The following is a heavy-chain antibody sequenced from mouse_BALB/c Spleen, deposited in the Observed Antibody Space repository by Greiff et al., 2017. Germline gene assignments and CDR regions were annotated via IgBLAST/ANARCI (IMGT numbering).Heavy chain of an antibody. CDR1: GYTFTSHW. CDR3: ARCPPLYYDYDGYYAMDY. CDR2: INPSNGRT. D-gene: IGHD2-4*01. J-gene: IGHJ4*01. Sequence: VQLQQPGAELVKPGASVKLSRKASGYTFTSHWVHWVEQRPGQGLEWIGEINPSNGRTNYNEEFKSKATLTVDKSPSTAYMQLSSLTSEDSAVYYCARCPPLYYDYDGYYAMDYWGQGTSVTVSS. V-gene: IGHV1S81*02.